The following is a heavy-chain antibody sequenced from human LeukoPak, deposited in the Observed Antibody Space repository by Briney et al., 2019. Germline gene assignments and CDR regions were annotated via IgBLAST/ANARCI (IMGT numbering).Heavy chain of an antibody. D-gene: IGHD2-2*01. CDR2: IYYSGST. CDR3: ARVLSVVWDAFDI. CDR1: GGSISSYY. Sequence: SETLSLTCTVSGGSISSYYWSWIRQPPGKGLEWIGYIYYSGSTNYNPSLKSRVTISVDTSKNQFSLKLSSVTAADTAVCYCARVLSVVWDAFDIWGQGTMVTVSS. J-gene: IGHJ3*02. V-gene: IGHV4-59*01.